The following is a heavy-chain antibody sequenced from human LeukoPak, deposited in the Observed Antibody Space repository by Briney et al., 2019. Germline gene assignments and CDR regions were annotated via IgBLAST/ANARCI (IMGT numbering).Heavy chain of an antibody. J-gene: IGHJ4*02. Sequence: GGSLRLSCAASGLTFSSYWMNWVRQAPGKGLEWVANINQDGTEKFYVDSVKGRFTISRDNAKNSLYLQMNSLTGEDTAVYYCATSRTFDYWGQGTLVTVSS. CDR2: INQDGTEK. CDR3: ATSRTFDY. D-gene: IGHD1-7*01. CDR1: GLTFSSYW. V-gene: IGHV3-7*01.